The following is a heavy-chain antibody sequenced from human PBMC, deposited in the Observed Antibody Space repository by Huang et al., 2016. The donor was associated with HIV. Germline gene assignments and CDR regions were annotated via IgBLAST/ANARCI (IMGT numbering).Heavy chain of an antibody. V-gene: IGHV1-3*01. Sequence: GSVKVSCKASGYTFTKYALHWVRQAPGQRLEWMGWINAGNSNTRYSQKFQGRVTITRDTAASAVYMELSSLRSQDTAVYYCARDHTNSSGLPYFDYWGQGTLVTFSS. CDR2: INAGNSNT. CDR3: ARDHTNSSGLPYFDY. D-gene: IGHD6-19*01. J-gene: IGHJ4*02. CDR1: GYTFTKYA.